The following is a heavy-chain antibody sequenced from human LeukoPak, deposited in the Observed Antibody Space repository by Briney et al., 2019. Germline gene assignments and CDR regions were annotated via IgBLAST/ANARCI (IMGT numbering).Heavy chain of an antibody. D-gene: IGHD6-19*01. CDR2: IYAGGST. CDR3: ARDDSSGWYVYYYGMDV. CDR1: GFTVSSNY. V-gene: IGHV3-53*05. J-gene: IGHJ6*02. Sequence: GGSLRLSCAASGFTVSSNYMSWVRQAPGKGLEWVSVIYAGGSTYYTDSVKGRFTISRDNSKNTLYLQMNSLRAEDTAVYYCARDDSSGWYVYYYGMDVWGQGTTVTVSS.